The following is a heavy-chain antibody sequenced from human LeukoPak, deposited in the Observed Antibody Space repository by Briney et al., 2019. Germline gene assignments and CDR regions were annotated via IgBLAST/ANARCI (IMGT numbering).Heavy chain of an antibody. Sequence: SETLSLTCTVSGGSISSGDYYWGWIRQPPGKGLEWIGSIYYSGSTYYNPSLKSRVTISVDTSKNQFSLKLSSVTAADTAVYYCARGWVSGLFDRFDPWGQGTLVTVSS. CDR2: IYYSGST. V-gene: IGHV4-39*01. CDR3: ARGWVSGLFDRFDP. J-gene: IGHJ5*02. CDR1: GGSISSGDYY. D-gene: IGHD4/OR15-4a*01.